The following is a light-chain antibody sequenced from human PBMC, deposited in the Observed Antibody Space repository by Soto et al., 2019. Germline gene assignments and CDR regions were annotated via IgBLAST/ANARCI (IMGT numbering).Light chain of an antibody. Sequence: DIQMTQSPSSLSASVGDRVTITCRASQSISSYLNWYQQKPGKAPKLLIYDASNLETGVPSRFSGSGSGTDFTFTISSLQPEDIATYYCQQYDNLPPHLTFGGGTKVEIK. CDR1: QSISSY. CDR2: DAS. V-gene: IGKV1-33*01. CDR3: QQYDNLPPHLT. J-gene: IGKJ4*01.